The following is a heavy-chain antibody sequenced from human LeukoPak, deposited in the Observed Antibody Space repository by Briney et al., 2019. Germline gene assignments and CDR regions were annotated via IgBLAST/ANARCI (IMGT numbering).Heavy chain of an antibody. CDR3: ARGNILTGYCFAF. CDR2: IHYTGAT. J-gene: IGHJ4*02. V-gene: IGHV4-34*01. CDR1: GGSITGDY. D-gene: IGHD3-9*01. Sequence: SETLSLTCAVYGGSITGDYWSWIRQTPGRGLEWVGEIHYTGATSYNPSLKSRATISTDTSKNQFSLRLSSVTAADTAVYYCARGNILTGYCFAFWGQGALVTVSS.